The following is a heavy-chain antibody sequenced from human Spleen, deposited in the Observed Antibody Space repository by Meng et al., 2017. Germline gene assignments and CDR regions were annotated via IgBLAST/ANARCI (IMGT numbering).Heavy chain of an antibody. CDR1: GYTFISYD. CDR3: ARSWITEMANFDY. D-gene: IGHD5-24*01. Sequence: QVQRVQSGVEVKKPGASVKVSCKASGYTFISYDIIWVRQATGHGLEWMGWMNPNSGNTGYVQKLQGRVTMTRNTSISTAYMELSSLRSEDTALYYCARSWITEMANFDYWGQGTLVTVSS. CDR2: MNPNSGNT. V-gene: IGHV1-8*01. J-gene: IGHJ4*02.